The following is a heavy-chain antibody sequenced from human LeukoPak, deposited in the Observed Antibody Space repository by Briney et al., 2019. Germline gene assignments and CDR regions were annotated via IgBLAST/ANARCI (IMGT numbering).Heavy chain of an antibody. J-gene: IGHJ3*02. D-gene: IGHD4-17*01. CDR3: ARAVTDPNAFDI. CDR1: GGSISSGSYY. CDR2: IYHSGST. Sequence: SETLSLTCTVSGGSISSGSYYWGWIRQPPGRGLEWIGNIYHSGSTYYNPSLKSRVTISVDTSKNQFSLRLSSVTAADTAVYYCARAVTDPNAFDIWGQGTMVTVSS. V-gene: IGHV4-39*01.